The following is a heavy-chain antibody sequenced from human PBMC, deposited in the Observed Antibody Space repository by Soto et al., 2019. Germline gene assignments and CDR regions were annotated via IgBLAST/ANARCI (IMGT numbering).Heavy chain of an antibody. Sequence: SENLSLTCTVSGGSISSYYWSLIRQSPGKGLEWIGYIYYSGTTNYNPSLKSRVTISVDTSKNQFSLKLSSVTAADTAVYYCARYSGRYSYNWFDPWGQGTLVTVSS. J-gene: IGHJ5*02. CDR2: IYYSGTT. D-gene: IGHD1-26*01. V-gene: IGHV4-59*01. CDR3: ARYSGRYSYNWFDP. CDR1: GGSISSYY.